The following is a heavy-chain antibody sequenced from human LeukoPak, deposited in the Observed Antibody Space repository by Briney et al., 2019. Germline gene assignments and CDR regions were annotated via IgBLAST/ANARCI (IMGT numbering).Heavy chain of an antibody. CDR2: ISAYNGNT. V-gene: IGHV1-18*01. CDR3: ARLRDSSGYGWFDP. D-gene: IGHD3-22*01. J-gene: IGHJ5*02. Sequence: GASVKVSCKASGYTFTSYGISWVRQAPGQGLEWMGWISAYNGNTNYAQKLQGRVTITTDTSTSTAYMELRSLRSDDTAVYYCARLRDSSGYGWFDPWGQGTLVTVSS. CDR1: GYTFTSYG.